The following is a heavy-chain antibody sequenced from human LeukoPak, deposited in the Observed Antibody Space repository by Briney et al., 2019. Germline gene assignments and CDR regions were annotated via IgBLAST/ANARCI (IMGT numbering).Heavy chain of an antibody. CDR3: STGEGLNYARKDV. J-gene: IGHJ6*02. D-gene: IGHD1-7*01. CDR1: GFTFNYAW. CDR2: TVSEIDGGTT. V-gene: IGHV3-15*04. Sequence: GGSLRLSCAASGFTFNYAWMSWVRQVPGRGLEWVGQTVSEIDGGTTDYAAPVKGRFTISRDDSKSTLYLQMNSLKIQDTAVYYSSTGEGLNYARKDVWGQGATVIVSS.